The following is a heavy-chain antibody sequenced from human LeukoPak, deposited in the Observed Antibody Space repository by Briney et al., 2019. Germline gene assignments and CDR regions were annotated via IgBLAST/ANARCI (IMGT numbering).Heavy chain of an antibody. CDR2: ISYDGSNK. CDR1: GFTFSSYA. V-gene: IGHV3-30-3*01. Sequence: GGSLRLSCAASGFTFSSYAMHWVRQAPGKGLEWVAVISYDGSNKYYADSVKGRFTISRDNSKNTLYLQMSSLRAEDTAVYYCARDHRGVRDYFDYWGQGTQVTVSS. J-gene: IGHJ4*02. CDR3: ARDHRGVRDYFDY. D-gene: IGHD3-10*01.